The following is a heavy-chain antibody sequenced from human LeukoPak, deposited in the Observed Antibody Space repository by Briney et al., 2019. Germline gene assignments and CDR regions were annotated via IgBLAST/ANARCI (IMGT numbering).Heavy chain of an antibody. J-gene: IGHJ4*01. D-gene: IGHD4-11*01. V-gene: IGHV3-33*01. CDR3: ARDGRRGFDYSTSHKS. CDR1: GFIFSHHG. Sequence: GGSLRLSCAASGFIFSHHGIRWVRQAPGKGLEWVAVIWSDATNRYYADSVKGRFTISRDNSQNTVFLQMTSLRSKDTAIYYCARDGRRGFDYSTSHKSWGHGTLVTVSS. CDR2: IWSDATNR.